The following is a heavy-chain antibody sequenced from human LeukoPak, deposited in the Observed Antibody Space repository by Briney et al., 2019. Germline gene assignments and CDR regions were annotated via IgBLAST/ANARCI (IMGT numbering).Heavy chain of an antibody. Sequence: AASVKVSCKASGGTFSSYAISWVRQAPGQGLEWMGGITPIFGTANYAQKFQGRVTITADESTSTAYMELSSLRSEDTAVYYCARQARPKYYDILTWAHAGAFDIWGQGTMVTVSS. CDR2: ITPIFGTA. D-gene: IGHD3-9*01. CDR1: GGTFSSYA. CDR3: ARQARPKYYDILTWAHAGAFDI. V-gene: IGHV1-69*01. J-gene: IGHJ3*02.